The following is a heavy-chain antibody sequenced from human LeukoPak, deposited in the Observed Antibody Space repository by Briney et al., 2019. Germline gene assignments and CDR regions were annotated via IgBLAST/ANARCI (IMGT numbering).Heavy chain of an antibody. J-gene: IGHJ4*02. CDR2: IYHSGST. CDR1: GGSINSSNW. Sequence: SGTLSLTCAVSGGSINSSNWWSWVRKPPGKGLEWIGEIYHSGSTNYNPSLKSRVTISVDKSKNQFSLKLTSVTAADTAVYYRARVDSSDSGSLEYWGRGTLVTVSS. D-gene: IGHD3-10*01. CDR3: ARVDSSDSGSLEY. V-gene: IGHV4-4*02.